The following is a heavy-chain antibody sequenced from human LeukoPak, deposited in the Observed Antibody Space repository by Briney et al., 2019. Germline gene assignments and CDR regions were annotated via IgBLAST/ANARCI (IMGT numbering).Heavy chain of an antibody. J-gene: IGHJ4*02. V-gene: IGHV3-48*01. D-gene: IGHD3-22*01. CDR2: ISSSSSTI. CDR1: GFTFSSYS. Sequence: GGSLRLSCAASGFTFSSYSMNWVRQAPGKGLEWVSYISSSSSTIYYADSVKGRFTISRDNSKNTLYLQMNSLRAEDAAVYYCAKNYDSSGYYYPFDYWGQGTLVTVSS. CDR3: AKNYDSSGYYYPFDY.